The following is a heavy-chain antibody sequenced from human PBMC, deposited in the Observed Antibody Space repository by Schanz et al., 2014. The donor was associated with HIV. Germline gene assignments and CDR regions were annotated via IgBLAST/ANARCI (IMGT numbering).Heavy chain of an antibody. V-gene: IGHV3-9*01. D-gene: IGHD6-19*01. Sequence: VQLVESGGGLVKPGGSLRLSCAASGFTFSDYYMSWIRQAPGKGLEWVSGISWKSGSIGYADSVKGRFTISRDNAKNSLYLQMNSLRAEDTALYYCAKDNGWPLASYYGMDVWGQGTTVTVSS. J-gene: IGHJ6*02. CDR1: GFTFSDYY. CDR2: ISWKSGSI. CDR3: AKDNGWPLASYYGMDV.